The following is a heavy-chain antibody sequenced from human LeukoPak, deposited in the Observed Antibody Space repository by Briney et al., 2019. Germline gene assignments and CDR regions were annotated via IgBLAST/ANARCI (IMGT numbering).Heavy chain of an antibody. CDR2: ISSSSTTI. CDR3: ARDIHSVAFDI. CDR1: GFTFSSYS. V-gene: IGHV3-48*01. J-gene: IGHJ3*02. Sequence: GGSLRLSCAASGFTFSSYSMNWVRQAPGKGLEWVSYISSSSTTIYYADSVKGRFTISRDNAKNSLYLQMNSLGVEDTAVYYCARDIHSVAFDIWGQGTMVTVSS.